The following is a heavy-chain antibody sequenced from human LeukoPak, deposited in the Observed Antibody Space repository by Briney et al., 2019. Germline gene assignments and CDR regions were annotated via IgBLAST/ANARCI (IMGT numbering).Heavy chain of an antibody. CDR3: VKDNEAGGSPFDR. Sequence: GGSLRLSCSASGFILRSHAMHWVRQAPGKGLEYVSRISDNGSSTYYADSVKGRFTISRDNSKNTLYLQMRSLRAVDTAVYYCVKDNEAGGSPFDRWGQGTLVTVSS. J-gene: IGHJ4*02. CDR2: ISDNGSST. V-gene: IGHV3-64D*06. D-gene: IGHD3-9*01. CDR1: GFILRSHA.